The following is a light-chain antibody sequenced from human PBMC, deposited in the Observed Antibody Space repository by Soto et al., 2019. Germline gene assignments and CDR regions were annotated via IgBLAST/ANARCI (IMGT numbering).Light chain of an antibody. V-gene: IGKV3D-20*01. CDR1: PSVSSSY. J-gene: IGKJ2*01. CDR2: DAS. Sequence: EIVLTQSPATLSLSPGERATLSGGASPSVSSSYLAWYQQKPGLAPRLLIYDASRRANGIRDRFSGSGSGKYYTLTISRLDPEDIAEDYYEQYGSSTYTFGQGTKVEI. CDR3: EQYGSSTYT.